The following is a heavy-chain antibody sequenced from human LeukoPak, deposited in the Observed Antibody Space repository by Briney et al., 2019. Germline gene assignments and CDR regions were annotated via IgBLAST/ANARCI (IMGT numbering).Heavy chain of an antibody. CDR3: ARISGYCSGGSCFN. J-gene: IGHJ4*02. CDR1: GYTFTGYY. V-gene: IGHV1-2*02. D-gene: IGHD2-15*01. Sequence: SVKVSCKASGYTFTGYYTHWVRQAPGQGLEWMGWINPNSGGTSYAQKFQGRVTMTRDTSTSTVYMELSSLRSEDTAVYYCARISGYCSGGSCFNWGQGTLVTVSS. CDR2: INPNSGGT.